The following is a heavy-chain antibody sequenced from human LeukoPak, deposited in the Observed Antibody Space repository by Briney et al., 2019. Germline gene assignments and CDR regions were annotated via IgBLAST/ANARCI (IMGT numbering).Heavy chain of an antibody. D-gene: IGHD1-26*01. Sequence: GRSLRLSCAASGFTFSSYGIHWVRQAPGKGLEWVALIWYDGSNRYYVDSVKGRFTISSDTSKNTLYLQMNSLRIEDTAVYYCAKDLSVVGAHDSFDVWGQETMVTVSS. J-gene: IGHJ3*01. V-gene: IGHV3-33*06. CDR1: GFTFSSYG. CDR2: IWYDGSNR. CDR3: AKDLSVVGAHDSFDV.